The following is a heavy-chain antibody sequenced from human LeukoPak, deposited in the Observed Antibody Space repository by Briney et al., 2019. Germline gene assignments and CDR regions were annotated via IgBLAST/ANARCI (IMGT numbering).Heavy chain of an antibody. CDR2: ISAYNGNT. CDR1: GYTFTSYG. V-gene: IGHV1-18*01. CDR3: ARAASPYYYDSSGYYASAFDI. J-gene: IGHJ3*02. D-gene: IGHD3-22*01. Sequence: ASVKVSCKASGYTFTSYGISWVRQAPGQGLEWMGWISAYNGNTNYAQKLQGRVTMTTDTSTSTAYMELRSLRSDDTAVYYCARAASPYYYDSSGYYASAFDIWGQGTMVTVSS.